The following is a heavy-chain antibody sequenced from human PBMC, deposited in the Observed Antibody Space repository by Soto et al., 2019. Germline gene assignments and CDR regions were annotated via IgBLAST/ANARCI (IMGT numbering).Heavy chain of an antibody. CDR1: GGSISSSNC. V-gene: IGHV4-4*02. Sequence: PSETLSLTCAVSGGSISSSNCWSCVRQPPGKGLEWIGEIYHSGSTNYNPSLKSRVTISVDKSKNQFSLKLSSVTAADTAVYYCASGIAVAGINYYYYGMDVWGQGTTVTVSS. J-gene: IGHJ6*02. CDR2: IYHSGST. CDR3: ASGIAVAGINYYYYGMDV. D-gene: IGHD6-19*01.